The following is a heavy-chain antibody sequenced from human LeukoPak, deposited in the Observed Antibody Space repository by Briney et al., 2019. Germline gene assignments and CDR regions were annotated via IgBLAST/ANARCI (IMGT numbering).Heavy chain of an antibody. CDR2: ISGSGGST. D-gene: IGHD6-13*01. V-gene: IGHV3-23*01. CDR1: GFTFSSYA. Sequence: GGSLRLSCAASGFTFSSYAMSWVRQAPGKGLEWVSAISGSGGSTYYADSVKGRFTISRDNAKNSLSLQMNSLRAEDTAVYYCARGGSSWFADPFDYWGQGTLVTVSS. CDR3: ARGGSSWFADPFDY. J-gene: IGHJ4*02.